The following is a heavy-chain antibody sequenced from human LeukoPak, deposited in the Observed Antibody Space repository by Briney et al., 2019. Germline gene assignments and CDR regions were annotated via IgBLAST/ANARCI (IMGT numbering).Heavy chain of an antibody. J-gene: IGHJ4*02. D-gene: IGHD7-27*01. CDR1: GLTVSSNY. CDR3: VNLPGGGY. V-gene: IGHV3-66*02. CDR2: IYSGGNT. Sequence: GGSLRPSGAASGLTVSSNYMTWIRQAPRKGLEWVSIIYSGGNTYYADSVKGRFAISRDNSKNTVYLQMNSLRAEDTAVYYCVNLPGGGYWGQGTLVTVSS.